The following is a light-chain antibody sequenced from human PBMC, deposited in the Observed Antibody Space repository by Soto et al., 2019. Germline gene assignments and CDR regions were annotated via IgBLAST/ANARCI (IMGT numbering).Light chain of an antibody. V-gene: IGKV1-6*01. CDR3: LQDYNYPFT. J-gene: IGKJ3*01. CDR2: AAS. CDR1: QGIRND. Sequence: AIQMTQSPSSLSASVGDRITITCRTSQGIRNDLGWYQQKPGKAPKLLIYAASSLQSGVPSRFSGSGSGTDFTLTISSLQPEDFATYYCLQDYNYPFTFGPGTKVDIK.